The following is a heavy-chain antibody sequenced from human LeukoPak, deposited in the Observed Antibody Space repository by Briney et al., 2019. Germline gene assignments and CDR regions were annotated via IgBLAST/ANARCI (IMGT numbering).Heavy chain of an antibody. J-gene: IGHJ4*02. D-gene: IGHD4-17*01. V-gene: IGHV4-4*02. Sequence: SGTLSLTCAVSGGSISSSNWWSWVRQPPGKGLEWVGEIYLRGNTNYNPSLESRVTISVDESKTQLSLRLESVTAADTAVYYCARGTITTVTDSWGPGTLVTVSS. CDR3: ARGTITTVTDS. CDR1: GGSISSSNW. CDR2: IYLRGNT.